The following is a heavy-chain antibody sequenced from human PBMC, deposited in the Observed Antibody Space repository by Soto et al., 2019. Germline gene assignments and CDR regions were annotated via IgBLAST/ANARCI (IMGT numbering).Heavy chain of an antibody. Sequence: QVQLVQSGAEVKKPGSSVKVSCKASGDTFSSSTLSWVRQGPGQGLEWMGRIIPIVGIANYAQKFQGRITRNADKSTYTVDMELSSLKSEDTAAYYWARVGYSDSWTLASWGQGTRVIVSS. CDR2: IIPIVGIA. CDR3: ARVGYSDSWTLAS. J-gene: IGHJ4*02. CDR1: GDTFSSST. V-gene: IGHV1-69*02. D-gene: IGHD6-13*01.